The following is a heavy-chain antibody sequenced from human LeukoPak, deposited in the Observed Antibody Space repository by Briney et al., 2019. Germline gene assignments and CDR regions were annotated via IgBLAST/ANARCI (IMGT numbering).Heavy chain of an antibody. CDR3: ARRGTTGAFDI. V-gene: IGHV4-59*08. D-gene: IGHD1-14*01. CDR1: GVSISSNY. J-gene: IGHJ3*02. Sequence: PSETLSLTCTVSGVSISSNYWNWIRQPPGKGLEWIGYIYYRGNSNYNPSLQSRVTISVDTSKNQFSLKLSSVTASDTAVYYCARRGTTGAFDIWGRGTMVTVSS. CDR2: IYYRGNS.